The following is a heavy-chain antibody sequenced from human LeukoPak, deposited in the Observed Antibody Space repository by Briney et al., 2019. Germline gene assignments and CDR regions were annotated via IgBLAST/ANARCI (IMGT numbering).Heavy chain of an antibody. Sequence: SETLSLTCTVSGGSISSSSYYWGWIRQPPGKGLEWIGSIYYSGRTYYNPSLKSRVTISVDTSKNQFSLKLSSVTAADTAVYYCAIHPTVVTFNFDYWGQGTLVTVSS. D-gene: IGHD4-23*01. CDR3: AIHPTVVTFNFDY. CDR1: GGSISSSSYY. CDR2: IYYSGRT. J-gene: IGHJ4*02. V-gene: IGHV4-39*01.